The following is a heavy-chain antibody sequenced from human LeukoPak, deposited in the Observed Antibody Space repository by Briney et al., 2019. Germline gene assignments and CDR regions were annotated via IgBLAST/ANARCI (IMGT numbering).Heavy chain of an antibody. D-gene: IGHD6-13*01. V-gene: IGHV1-2*02. J-gene: IGHJ4*02. CDR1: GYTFTGYY. CDR3: ATFVRIAAAGTFDY. Sequence: ASVKVSCKASGYTFTGYYMHWVRQAPGQGLEWMGWINPNSGGTNYAQKFQGRVTMTRDTSISTAYMELSRLSSVTAADTAVYYCATFVRIAAAGTFDYWGQGTLVTVSS. CDR2: INPNSGGT.